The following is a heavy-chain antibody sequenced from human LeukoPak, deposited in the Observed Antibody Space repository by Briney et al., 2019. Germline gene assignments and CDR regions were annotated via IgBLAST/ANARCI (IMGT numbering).Heavy chain of an antibody. CDR2: IYYSGST. J-gene: IGHJ4*02. CDR3: ARATYYYDSSGYFTGLFDY. CDR1: GGSISSSSYY. D-gene: IGHD3-22*01. Sequence: NPSETLSLTGTVSGGSISSSSYYWGWLRQPPGKGLEWIASIYYSGSTYYNPSLKSRVTISVDTSKNQFSLKLSSVTAADTAVYYCARATYYYDSSGYFTGLFDYWGQGTPVTVSS. V-gene: IGHV4-39*07.